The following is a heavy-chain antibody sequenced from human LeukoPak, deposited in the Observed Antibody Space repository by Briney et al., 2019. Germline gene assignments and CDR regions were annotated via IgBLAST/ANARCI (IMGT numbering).Heavy chain of an antibody. CDR3: AKGAATGLVDWFDP. J-gene: IGHJ5*02. D-gene: IGHD6-13*01. CDR2: ITGSGDNT. Sequence: GGSLRLSCAASGFIFSNYALMWVRQAPGKGLEWVSSITGSGDNTFYADSVKGRFSLSRDNPKNMLYLQMYSLGAEDTAMYYCAKGAATGLVDWFDPWGQGTLVTVSS. V-gene: IGHV3-23*01. CDR1: GFIFSNYA.